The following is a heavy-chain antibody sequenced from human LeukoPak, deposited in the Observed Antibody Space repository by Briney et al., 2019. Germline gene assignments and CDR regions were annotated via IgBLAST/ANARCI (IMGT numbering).Heavy chain of an antibody. CDR2: ISLRSSTI. Sequence: GSLRLSCAASGFTFSSYEMNWVRQAPGKGLEWISYISLRSSTIYYADSVKGRFTISRDDAANSLYLQVNSLRVEDTALYYCARERPSGYSYGCDYWGQGTLFTVSS. CDR3: ARERPSGYSYGCDY. V-gene: IGHV3-48*03. CDR1: GFTFSSYE. J-gene: IGHJ4*02. D-gene: IGHD5-18*01.